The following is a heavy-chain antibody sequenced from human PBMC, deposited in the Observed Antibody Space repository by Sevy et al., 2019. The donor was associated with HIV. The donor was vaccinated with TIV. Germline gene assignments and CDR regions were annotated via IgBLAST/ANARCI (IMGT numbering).Heavy chain of an antibody. Sequence: GGSLRLSCAASGFTFSSYAMHWVRQAPGKGLEWVAVKSYDGSNKYYADSVKGRFTISRDNSKNTLYLQMNSLRAEDTAVYYCASPPVVAAIFDYWGQGTLVTVSS. J-gene: IGHJ4*02. V-gene: IGHV3-30-3*01. D-gene: IGHD2-15*01. CDR1: GFTFSSYA. CDR3: ASPPVVAAIFDY. CDR2: KSYDGSNK.